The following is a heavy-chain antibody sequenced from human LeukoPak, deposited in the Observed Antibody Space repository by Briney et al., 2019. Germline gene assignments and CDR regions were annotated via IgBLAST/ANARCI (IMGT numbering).Heavy chain of an antibody. J-gene: IGHJ5*02. CDR3: ARGRGVVYRDWFDH. Sequence: SETLSLTCAVYGGSFSDYYWTWIRQPPGKGLEWIGEINHSGRTKYNPSLKSRDTISVDTSKSQFSLDLKSVTAADTAVYYCARGRGVVYRDWFDHWGQGTLVTVSS. V-gene: IGHV4-34*01. D-gene: IGHD2-8*02. CDR2: INHSGRT. CDR1: GGSFSDYY.